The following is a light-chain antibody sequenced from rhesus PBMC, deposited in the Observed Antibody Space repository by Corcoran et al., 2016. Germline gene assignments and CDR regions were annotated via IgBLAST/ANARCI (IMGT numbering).Light chain of an antibody. V-gene: IGKV3-42*03. CDR2: GAS. J-gene: IGKJ3*01. CDR1: QSVSSS. CDR3: QQYSNWIFT. Sequence: EIVMTQSPATLSLSPGERATLSCRASQSVSSSLAWYQQKPGQAPRLLIYGASSRATGIPDRVSGRGAGKGFTLTISSLETEDFAVYYCQQYSNWIFTFGPGTKLDIK.